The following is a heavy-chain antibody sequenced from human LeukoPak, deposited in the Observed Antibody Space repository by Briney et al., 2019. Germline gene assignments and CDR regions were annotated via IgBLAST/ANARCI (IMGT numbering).Heavy chain of an antibody. V-gene: IGHV1-18*01. CDR3: ARGPMYSASYNY. J-gene: IGHJ4*02. D-gene: IGHD1-26*01. CDR2: IHIYRGNT. CDR1: GYSSTNYG. Sequence: ASVKVSCKASGYSSTNYGISWVRQAPGQGLEWMGWIHIYRGNTNYAQKFQGRVTMTTDTSTSTVYMELSGLRSDDTAVYYCARGPMYSASYNYWGQGTLVTVSS.